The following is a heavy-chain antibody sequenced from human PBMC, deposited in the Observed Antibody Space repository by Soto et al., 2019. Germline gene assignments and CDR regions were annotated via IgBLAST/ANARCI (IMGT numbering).Heavy chain of an antibody. D-gene: IGHD6-13*01. J-gene: IGHJ5*02. CDR3: ARGSKWVAAAGTNNWFDP. CDR2: IIPIFGTA. CDR1: GGTFSSYA. Sequence: GASVKVSCQASGGTFSSYAISWVRQAPGQGLEWMGGIIPIFGTANYAQKFQGRVTITADKSTSTAYMELSSLRSEDTAVYYCARGSKWVAAAGTNNWFDPWGQGTLVTVS. V-gene: IGHV1-69*06.